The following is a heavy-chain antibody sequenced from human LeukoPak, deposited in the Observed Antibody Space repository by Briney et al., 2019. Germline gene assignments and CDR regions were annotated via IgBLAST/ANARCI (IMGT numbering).Heavy chain of an antibody. J-gene: IGHJ4*02. D-gene: IGHD5-18*01. CDR2: FDPEDSET. CDR1: GYTLTELS. CDR3: ATDLRYSYGTFDY. V-gene: IGHV1-24*01. Sequence: ASVKVSCKVSGYTLTELSMHWVRQAPGKGLEWMGGFDPEDSETIYAQKFQGRVTMTEDTSTDTAYMELSSLRSEDTAVYYCATDLRYSYGTFDYWGQGTLVTVSS.